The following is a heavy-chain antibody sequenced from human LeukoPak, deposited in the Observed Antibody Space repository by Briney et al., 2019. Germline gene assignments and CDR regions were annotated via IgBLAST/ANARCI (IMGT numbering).Heavy chain of an antibody. V-gene: IGHV1-24*01. CDR3: ATEGGPSYYLY. J-gene: IGHJ4*02. CDR1: GHTLTELA. Sequence: ASVRVSCKASGHTLTELAIHWVRQAPGKGLEWMGGFDPEDGQTIYAQKFQGRVTVTEDTSTDTAYMELSSLGSEDTAVYYCATEGGPSYYLYWGQGTLVTVSS. CDR2: FDPEDGQT. D-gene: IGHD2/OR15-2a*01.